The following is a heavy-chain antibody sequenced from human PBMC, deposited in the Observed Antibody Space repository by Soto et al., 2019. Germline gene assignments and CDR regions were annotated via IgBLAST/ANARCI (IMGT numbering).Heavy chain of an antibody. J-gene: IGHJ4*02. D-gene: IGHD1-26*01. CDR1: GLTSSSYR. CDR2: ISSSSSTI. CDR3: ARDGGSPFDY. V-gene: IGHV3-48*01. Sequence: EVQLVESGGGLVQPGGSLRLSCEAPGLTSSSYRINGVRQPPGKGLEWVSYISSSSSTIYYADSVKGRFTISRDNAKNSLYLQMNSLRAEDTAVYYCARDGGSPFDYWGQGTLVTVSS.